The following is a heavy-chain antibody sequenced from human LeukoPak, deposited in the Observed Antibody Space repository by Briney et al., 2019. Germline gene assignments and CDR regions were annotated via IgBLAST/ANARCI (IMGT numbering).Heavy chain of an antibody. CDR3: TGYSSSWRADY. CDR1: GYTFTGYY. Sequence: ASVKVSCKASGYTFTGYYMHWVRQAPGQGLEWMGRINPNSGGTNYAQKFQGRVTMTRDTSISTAYLELSRLRSDDTAVYYCTGYSSSWRADYWGQGTLVTVSS. J-gene: IGHJ4*02. V-gene: IGHV1-2*06. D-gene: IGHD6-13*01. CDR2: INPNSGGT.